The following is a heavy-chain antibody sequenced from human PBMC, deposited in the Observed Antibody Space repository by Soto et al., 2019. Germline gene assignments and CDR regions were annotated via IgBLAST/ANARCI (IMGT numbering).Heavy chain of an antibody. J-gene: IGHJ6*02. D-gene: IGHD3-10*01. CDR3: ARASVKFGFTPTLYFHYVMAG. V-gene: IGHV3-7*03. CDR2: IKQDGSEK. Sequence: YLGLCFAASGFTFSSYWMRWVRQAPGKGLEWVANIKQDGSEKYYVDSVKGRFTISRDNAKNSLYLQMNSLRAEDTAVYYYARASVKFGFTPTLYFHYVMAGWGQRSTVIVPS. CDR1: GFTFSSYW.